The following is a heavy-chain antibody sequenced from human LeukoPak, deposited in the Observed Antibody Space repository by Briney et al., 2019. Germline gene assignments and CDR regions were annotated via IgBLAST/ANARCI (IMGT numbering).Heavy chain of an antibody. Sequence: PGGSLRLSCAASGFTFSNYWMSWVRQAPGKGLEWVSAISGSATSTYYADSVKGRFTISRGNSKNTLYLQMNSLRAEDTAVYYCAKAAPVHSYYFDYWGQGTLVTVSS. D-gene: IGHD1-1*01. CDR1: GFTFSNYW. CDR3: AKAAPVHSYYFDY. V-gene: IGHV3-23*01. J-gene: IGHJ4*02. CDR2: ISGSATST.